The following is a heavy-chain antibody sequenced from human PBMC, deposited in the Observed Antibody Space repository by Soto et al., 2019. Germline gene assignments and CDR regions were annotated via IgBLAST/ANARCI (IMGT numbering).Heavy chain of an antibody. V-gene: IGHV4-30-4*01. D-gene: IGHD3-10*01. CDR2: ISISGST. J-gene: IGHJ4*02. CDR3: ATERRSTYGYFDY. CDR1: GGSVTSDEDY. Sequence: SATLSLTSTGSGGSVTSDEDYWSWIRQSPGKGLEWIGYISISGSTAYNPSLKTRLSMSVDRSKNQFTLRLTSVTAADTAVYFCATERRSTYGYFDYWGQGVPVTVSS.